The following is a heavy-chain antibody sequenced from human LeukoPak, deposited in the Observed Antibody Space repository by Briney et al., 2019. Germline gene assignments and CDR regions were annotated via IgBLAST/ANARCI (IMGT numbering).Heavy chain of an antibody. CDR1: GFTFSTYN. CDR2: ITFSSDYI. J-gene: IGHJ6*04. Sequence: PGGSLRLSCSASGFTFSTYNMNWVRQAPGKGLEWVSSITFSSDYIYYADSVKGRFNISRDNAKNSLYLQMNSLRAEDTAVYYCASNFRYLDVWGKGTTVTVSS. CDR3: ASNFRYLDV. D-gene: IGHD3-9*01. V-gene: IGHV3-21*01.